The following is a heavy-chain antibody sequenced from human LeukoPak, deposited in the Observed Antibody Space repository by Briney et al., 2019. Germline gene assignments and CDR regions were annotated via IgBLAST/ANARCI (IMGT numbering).Heavy chain of an antibody. Sequence: SETLSLTCTVSGGSISNYYWSWIRQPPGKGPEWIGYIYYSGSTNYNPSLKSRVTMSVDTSKNQFSLKLSSVTAADTAVYYCARYDFNKFFDYWGQGTLVTVSS. CDR2: IYYSGST. CDR3: ARYDFNKFFDY. J-gene: IGHJ4*02. V-gene: IGHV4-59*01. D-gene: IGHD3-3*01. CDR1: GGSISNYY.